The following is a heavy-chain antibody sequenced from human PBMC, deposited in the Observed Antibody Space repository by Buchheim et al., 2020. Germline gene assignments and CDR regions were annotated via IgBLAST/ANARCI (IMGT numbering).Heavy chain of an antibody. CDR2: INHSGNT. J-gene: IGHJ4*02. V-gene: IGHV4-34*01. Sequence: QVQLQQWGAGLLKPSETLSLTCAVYGGSLSGYYWTWIRQSPEKGLGWIGEINHSGNTNYNPSLNSRVSISIDTSKREVSLKLTSATAADTAVYYCARLLWCSYSCYHYFDYWGQGTL. D-gene: IGHD2-15*01. CDR1: GGSLSGYY. CDR3: ARLLWCSYSCYHYFDY.